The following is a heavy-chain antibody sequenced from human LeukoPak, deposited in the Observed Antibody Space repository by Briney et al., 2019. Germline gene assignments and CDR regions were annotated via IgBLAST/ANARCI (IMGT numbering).Heavy chain of an antibody. CDR1: GFTFSSYS. V-gene: IGHV3-48*01. Sequence: GGSLRLSCAASGFTFSSYSMNWVRQAPGKGLEWVSYISSSSSTIYYADSVKGRFTISRDNAKNSLYLQMNSLRAEDTAVYYCARDSTDGVIPRELHPPFDYWGQGTLVTVSS. J-gene: IGHJ4*02. CDR2: ISSSSSTI. CDR3: ARDSTDGVIPRELHPPFDY. D-gene: IGHD1-26*01.